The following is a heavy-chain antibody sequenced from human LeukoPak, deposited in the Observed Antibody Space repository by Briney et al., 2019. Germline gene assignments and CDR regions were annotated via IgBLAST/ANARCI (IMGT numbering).Heavy chain of an antibody. Sequence: ASVKVSCKVSGYTLTELSMHWVRQAPGKGLEWMGGFDPEDGETIYAQKFQGRVTMTEDTSTDTAYMELSSLRSEDTAVYYCATATLKDYYYYYYMDVWGKGTTVTVSS. CDR3: ATATLKDYYYYYYMDV. V-gene: IGHV1-24*01. J-gene: IGHJ6*03. D-gene: IGHD3-16*01. CDR1: GYTLTELS. CDR2: FDPEDGET.